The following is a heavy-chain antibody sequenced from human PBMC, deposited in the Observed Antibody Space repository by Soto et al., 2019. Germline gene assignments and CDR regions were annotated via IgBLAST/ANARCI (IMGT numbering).Heavy chain of an antibody. V-gene: IGHV4-31*03. CDR1: GGSVSSGSSY. CDR2: IYYSGTT. D-gene: IGHD3-10*01. CDR3: ARGTYYSASGSHKKSFDY. J-gene: IGHJ4*02. Sequence: QVQLQESGPGLVKPSQTLSLTCTVSGGSVSSGSSYWSWIRQHPGKGLEWIGYIYYSGTTYYNPSLKSRLTMSVDTSKNQFSLRLSSVTAADTAVYFCARGTYYSASGSHKKSFDYWGQGMLVTVSS.